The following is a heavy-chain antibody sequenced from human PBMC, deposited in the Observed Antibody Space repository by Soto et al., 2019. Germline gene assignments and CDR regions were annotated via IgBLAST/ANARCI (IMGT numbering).Heavy chain of an antibody. CDR3: ATRYYYDSSGYSYYYYGMDV. CDR2: IDPSDSYT. D-gene: IGHD3-22*01. J-gene: IGHJ6*02. V-gene: IGHV5-10-1*01. CDR1: GYSFTSYW. Sequence: LGESLKISCKGSGYSFTSYWISWVRRMPGKGLEWMGRIDPSDSYTNYSPSFQGHVTISADKSISTAYLQWSSLKASDTAMYYCATRYYYDSSGYSYYYYGMDVWGQGTTVTVSS.